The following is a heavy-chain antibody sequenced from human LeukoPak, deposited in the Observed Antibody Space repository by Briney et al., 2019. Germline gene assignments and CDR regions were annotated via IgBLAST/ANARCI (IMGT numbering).Heavy chain of an antibody. CDR2: ISSSSSYI. CDR3: AKSPSAVTTGLAYYYYMDV. CDR1: GFTFSSYS. V-gene: IGHV3-21*01. D-gene: IGHD4-17*01. J-gene: IGHJ6*03. Sequence: PGGSLRLSCAASGFTFSSYSMNWVRQAPGKGLEWVSSISSSSSYIYYADSVKGRFTISRDNSKNTLYLQMNSLRAEDTAVYYCAKSPSAVTTGLAYYYYMDVWGKGTTVTISS.